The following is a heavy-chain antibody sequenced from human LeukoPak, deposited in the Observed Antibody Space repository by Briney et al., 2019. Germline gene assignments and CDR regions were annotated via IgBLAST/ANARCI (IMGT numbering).Heavy chain of an antibody. CDR2: IKSKTDGGTT. CDR3: TTVRLWFGELFIFDY. D-gene: IGHD3-10*01. Sequence: GGSLRLSCAASGFTFSNAWMSWVRQAPGKGLEWVGRIKSKTDGGTTDYAAPVKGRFTISRDDSKNTLYLQMNSLKTEDTAVYYCTTVRLWFGELFIFDYWGQGTLVTVSS. V-gene: IGHV3-15*01. CDR1: GFTFSNAW. J-gene: IGHJ4*02.